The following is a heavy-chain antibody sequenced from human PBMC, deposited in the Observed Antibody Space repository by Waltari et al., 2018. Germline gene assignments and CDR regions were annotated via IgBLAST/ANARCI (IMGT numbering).Heavy chain of an antibody. CDR3: ARYYYDSSGYLDDAFDI. D-gene: IGHD3-22*01. V-gene: IGHV1-2*06. J-gene: IGHJ3*02. CDR2: INPNSGGT. Sequence: QVQLVQSGAEVKKPGASVKVSCKASGYTFTGYYMHWVRQAPGQGLEWMGRINPNSGGTNYAQKFQGRVTMTRDTSISTAYMELSRLRSDDTAVYYCARYYYDSSGYLDDAFDIWGQGTMVTVSS. CDR1: GYTFTGYY.